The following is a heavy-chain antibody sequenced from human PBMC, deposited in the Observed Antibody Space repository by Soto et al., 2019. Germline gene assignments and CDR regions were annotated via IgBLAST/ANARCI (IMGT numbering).Heavy chain of an antibody. CDR3: ARGVWGDYTP. V-gene: IGHV4-39*01. CDR2: IYYSGST. Sequence: PSETLSLTCAVSGVSISTSSYYWGWIRQPPGKGLEWIGSIYYSGSTYYNPSLKSRVTISVDTSKNQFSLKLSSVTAADTAVYYCARGVWGDYTPWGQGTLVTVSS. D-gene: IGHD4-17*01. J-gene: IGHJ5*02. CDR1: GVSISTSSYY.